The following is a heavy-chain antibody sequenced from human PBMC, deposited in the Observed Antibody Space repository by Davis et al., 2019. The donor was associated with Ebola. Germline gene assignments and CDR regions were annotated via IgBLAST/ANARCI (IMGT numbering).Heavy chain of an antibody. CDR1: GFTFSSYA. D-gene: IGHD2-15*01. V-gene: IGHV3-23*01. Sequence: PGGSLRLSCAASGFTFSSYAMSWVRQAPGKGLEWVSAISGSGGSTYYADSVKGRFTISRDNSKNTLYLQMNSLRAEDTAVYYCAKDAEDIVVVVAATQAEYFQHWGQGTLVTVSS. CDR3: AKDAEDIVVVVAATQAEYFQH. J-gene: IGHJ1*01. CDR2: ISGSGGST.